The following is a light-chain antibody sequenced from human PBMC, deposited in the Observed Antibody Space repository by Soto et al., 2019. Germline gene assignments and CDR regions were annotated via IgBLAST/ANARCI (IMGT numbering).Light chain of an antibody. CDR1: QSVSGSR. Sequence: EIVLTQSPATLSLSPGERATLSCRASQSVSGSRLAWYQQKPGQAPRLLIYGAFRRVTGIPDRFSGSGSGTDFTLTISRLEPEDFAVYYCQQYGSSPITFGQGTRLEIK. V-gene: IGKV3-20*01. CDR3: QQYGSSPIT. CDR2: GAF. J-gene: IGKJ5*01.